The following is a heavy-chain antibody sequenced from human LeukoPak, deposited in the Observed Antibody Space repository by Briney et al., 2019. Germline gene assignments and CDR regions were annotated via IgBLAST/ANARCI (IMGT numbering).Heavy chain of an antibody. D-gene: IGHD2-2*01. V-gene: IGHV3-30*02. Sequence: GGSLRLSCAASGFTFSSYGMHWVRQAPGKGLEGVAFIRFDGSNKYYADSVKGRFTISRDNSTNTLYLQMNSLRAEDTAVYHCAKGDPYCSSTSCRAYSFDYWGQGTLVTVSS. J-gene: IGHJ4*02. CDR1: GFTFSSYG. CDR2: IRFDGSNK. CDR3: AKGDPYCSSTSCRAYSFDY.